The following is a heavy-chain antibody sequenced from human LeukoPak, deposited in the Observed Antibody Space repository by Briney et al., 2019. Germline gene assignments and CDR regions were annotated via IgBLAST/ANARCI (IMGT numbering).Heavy chain of an antibody. CDR2: IYYSGST. D-gene: IGHD3-16*01. CDR1: GGSISSYY. V-gene: IGHV4-59*01. J-gene: IGHJ4*02. CDR3: ARGLGFFDY. Sequence: SETLSLTCTVSGGSISSYYWRWIRQPPGKGLEWIGYIYYSGSTNYNPSLKSRVTISVDTSKNQFSLKLSSVTAADTAVYYCARGLGFFDYWGQGTLVTVSS.